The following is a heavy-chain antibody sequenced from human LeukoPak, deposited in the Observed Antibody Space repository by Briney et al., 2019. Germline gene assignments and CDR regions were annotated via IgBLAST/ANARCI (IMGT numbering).Heavy chain of an antibody. CDR2: ISSGSTTI. D-gene: IGHD2-2*02. CDR1: GFTFSSYS. CDR3: AKYIGCSNNSCFTYFDY. V-gene: IGHV3-48*04. J-gene: IGHJ4*02. Sequence: PGGSLRLSCAASGFTFSSYSMNWVRQAPGKGLEWVSYISSGSTTIYNADSVKGRFTISRDNAKNSLYLQMNSLRAEDTAVYYCAKYIGCSNNSCFTYFDYWGQGTLVTVSS.